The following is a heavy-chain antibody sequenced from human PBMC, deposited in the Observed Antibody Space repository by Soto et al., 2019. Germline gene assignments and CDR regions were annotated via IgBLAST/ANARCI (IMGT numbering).Heavy chain of an antibody. V-gene: IGHV1-69*02. CDR1: GGDFSRDS. CDR2: IIPSLGIV. J-gene: IGHJ5*02. CDR3: AEYGGYKLDP. Sequence: QVQLVQSGAEVKKPGSSVKVSCKASGGDFSRDSISWVRQAPGQGLEWVGRIIPSLGIVNYAQKFQGRVKFIADTSSSTVYMEGSSLTSDDTAVFYCAEYGGYKLDPWGQGTLVIVSS. D-gene: IGHD4-17*01.